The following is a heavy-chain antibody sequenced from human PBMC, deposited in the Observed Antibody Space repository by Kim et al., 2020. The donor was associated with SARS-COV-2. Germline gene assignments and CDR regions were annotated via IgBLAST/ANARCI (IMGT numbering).Heavy chain of an antibody. V-gene: IGHV3-23*01. CDR1: GFSFSGSV. Sequence: GGSLRLSCVASGFSFSGSVMSWVRQAPGKGLEWVSAISGTGSSTYYADSVKGRFTISRDNSKNTLFLQMNTLRAEDTAVYYCAKLLGYWGQGTLVTVSS. CDR2: ISGTGSST. J-gene: IGHJ4*02. CDR3: AKLLGY.